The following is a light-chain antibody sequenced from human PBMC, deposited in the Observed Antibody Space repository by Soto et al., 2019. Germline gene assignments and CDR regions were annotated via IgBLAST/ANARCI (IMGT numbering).Light chain of an antibody. V-gene: IGKV3-20*01. Sequence: EIVLTQSPGTLSLSPGERATLSCRASQSVSSSYLAWYQQKPGQAPRLLIYGASSRATGIPDRFSGSGSGTDFTLTISSLEPEYFAVYYCQQYGSSPNSVTVGQGTKVEIK. J-gene: IGKJ1*01. CDR1: QSVSSSY. CDR2: GAS. CDR3: QQYGSSPNSVT.